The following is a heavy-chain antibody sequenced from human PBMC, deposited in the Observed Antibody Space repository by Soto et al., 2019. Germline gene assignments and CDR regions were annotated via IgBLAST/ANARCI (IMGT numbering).Heavy chain of an antibody. CDR1: GGSISSSNW. CDR3: ARDSGGAYYFDY. V-gene: IGHV4-4*02. CDR2: IYHSGST. J-gene: IGHJ4*02. Sequence: QVQLQESGPGLVKPSGTLSLTCAVSGGSISSSNWWSWVRQPPGKGLEWIGEIYHSGSTNYNPSHKSRVTISEDKSKNQFSLKLSSVTAADTAVYYCARDSGGAYYFDYWGQGTLVTVSS. D-gene: IGHD3-10*01.